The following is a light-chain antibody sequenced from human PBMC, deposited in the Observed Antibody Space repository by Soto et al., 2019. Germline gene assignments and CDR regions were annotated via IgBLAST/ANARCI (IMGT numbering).Light chain of an antibody. V-gene: IGKV3-20*01. CDR2: GAS. Sequence: ILLTQSPATLSLSPGERATLSCRASQTVSSSYLAWYQQKPGQAPRLLIYGASSRATGIPDRFSGSGSGTAFTLTISRLEPEDFAVYYCQQYGSSPPFTFGQGTRLEIK. J-gene: IGKJ5*01. CDR3: QQYGSSPPFT. CDR1: QTVSSSY.